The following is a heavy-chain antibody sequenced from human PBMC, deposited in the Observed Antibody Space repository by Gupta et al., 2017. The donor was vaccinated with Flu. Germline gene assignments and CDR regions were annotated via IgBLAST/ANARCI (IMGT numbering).Heavy chain of an antibody. D-gene: IGHD5-18*01. CDR1: GGSISSSNYYY. V-gene: IGHV4-39*02. CDR2: IYKSGRA. CDR3: SRMRGYSYGYVDY. J-gene: IGHJ4*02. Sequence: QLQLQESGPGLVKPSETLSLTCTVSGGSISSSNYYYWGWIRQPPGKGLEYLGSIYKSGRASNNPALKSRVNMSVDTSRDHFPLKLRYGNDEDTAVYYCSRMRGYSYGYVDYWGQGTLVPVS.